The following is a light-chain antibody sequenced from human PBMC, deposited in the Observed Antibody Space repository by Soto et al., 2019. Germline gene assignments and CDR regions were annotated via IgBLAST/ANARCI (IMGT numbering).Light chain of an antibody. J-gene: IGKJ4*01. CDR3: QQRSNWPLT. CDR2: DAS. CDR1: QSIGSY. V-gene: IGKV3-11*02. Sequence: EIVWTQSPATLSLSPGERATLACRASQSIGSYLAWYQQKPGQAPRLLIYDASNRATGIPARFSGSGSGRDFTLTINSLEPEDFAVYYCQQRSNWPLTFGGGTKVDIK.